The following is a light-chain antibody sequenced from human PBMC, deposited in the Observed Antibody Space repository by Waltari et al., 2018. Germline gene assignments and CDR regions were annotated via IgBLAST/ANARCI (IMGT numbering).Light chain of an antibody. Sequence: QSALTQPASVSGSPGQSVTIFCAGTSNDVGGYNSVSWYQEHPGRAPRVIIYDVSERPSELSDRFSGSKSGNTASLTISGLQAEDEADYYCSSQSSNEVVLFGGGTKLTVL. J-gene: IGLJ2*01. CDR2: DVS. CDR1: SNDVGGYNS. CDR3: SSQSSNEVVL. V-gene: IGLV2-14*01.